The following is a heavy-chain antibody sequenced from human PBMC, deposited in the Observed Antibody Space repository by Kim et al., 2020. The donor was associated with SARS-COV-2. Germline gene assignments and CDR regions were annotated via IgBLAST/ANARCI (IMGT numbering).Heavy chain of an antibody. Sequence: GGSLRLSCAASGFTFSSYGMHWVRQAPGKGLEWVAVIWYDGSNKYYADSVKGRFTISRDNSKNTLYLQMNSLRAEDTAVYYCARGHGRYYFDYWGQGTLVTVSS. CDR3: ARGHGRYYFDY. D-gene: IGHD2-2*01. CDR1: GFTFSSYG. CDR2: IWYDGSNK. V-gene: IGHV3-33*01. J-gene: IGHJ4*02.